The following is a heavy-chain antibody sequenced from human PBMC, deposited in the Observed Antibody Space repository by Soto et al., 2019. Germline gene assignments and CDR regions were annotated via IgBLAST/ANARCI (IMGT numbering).Heavy chain of an antibody. J-gene: IGHJ5*02. CDR1: RGSFSGYS. D-gene: IGHD6-13*01. CDR2: IYHSGST. Sequence: SDTLSLTCAVYRGSFSGYSWSWIRQPPGKGLEWIGYIYHSGSTYYNPSLKSRVTISVDRSKNQFSLKLSSVTAADTAVYYCARADWGGAAGRWFDPWGQGTLVTVSS. V-gene: IGHV4-30-2*01. CDR3: ARADWGGAAGRWFDP.